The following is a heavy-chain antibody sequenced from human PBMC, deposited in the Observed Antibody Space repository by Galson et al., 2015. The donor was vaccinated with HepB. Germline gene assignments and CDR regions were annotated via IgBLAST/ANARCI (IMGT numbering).Heavy chain of an antibody. V-gene: IGHV3-21*01. D-gene: IGHD2-2*01. CDR2: ISSSSSYI. J-gene: IGHJ4*02. Sequence: SLRLSCAASGFTFSSYSMNWVRQAPGKGLEWVSSISSSSSYIYYADSVKGRFTISRDNAKNSLYLQMNSLRAEDTAVYYCARFDQYQLPLGIDYWGQGTLVTVSS. CDR3: ARFDQYQLPLGIDY. CDR1: GFTFSSYS.